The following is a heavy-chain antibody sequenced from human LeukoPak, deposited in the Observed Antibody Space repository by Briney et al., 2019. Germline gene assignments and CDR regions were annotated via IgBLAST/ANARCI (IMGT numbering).Heavy chain of an antibody. CDR1: GYTFTCYG. Sequence: ASVKVSCKASGYTFTCYGISWVRHAPGQGLEWMGGISDYNGNTNYAQKLQGRVTMTTDTSASTAYMELRSLRSDDTAVYYCARDLYRDSLPVSWFDPGGQGTLVTVSS. V-gene: IGHV1-18*01. J-gene: IGHJ5*02. CDR3: ARDLYRDSLPVSWFDP. D-gene: IGHD4-11*01. CDR2: ISDYNGNT.